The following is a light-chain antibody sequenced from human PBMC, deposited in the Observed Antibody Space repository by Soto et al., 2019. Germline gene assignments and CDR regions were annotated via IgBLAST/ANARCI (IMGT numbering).Light chain of an antibody. J-gene: IGKJ3*01. V-gene: IGKV1-5*03. CDR3: QQYNSQFT. CDR1: QSLSGW. CDR2: KAS. Sequence: DIQMTQSPSTLSASVGDRVTITCRASQSLSGWLAWYQQKPGKAPKLLIYKASSLDSGVPSRISGSGAGTEFTLTISSLQPDDFATYYCQQYNSQFTFGPGTKVDIK.